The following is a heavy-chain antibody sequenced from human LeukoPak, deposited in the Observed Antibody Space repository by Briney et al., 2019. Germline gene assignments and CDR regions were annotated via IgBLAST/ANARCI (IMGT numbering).Heavy chain of an antibody. CDR1: GFTFSSYS. D-gene: IGHD1-26*01. CDR3: ARAVGATTRFDY. CDR2: ISGSSSYI. V-gene: IGHV3-21*01. Sequence: PGGSPRLSCAASGFTFSSYSMNWVRQAPGKGLEWVSSISGSSSYIYYADSVKGRFTISRDNAKNSLYLQMNSLRAEDTAVYYCARAVGATTRFDYWGQGTLVTVSS. J-gene: IGHJ4*02.